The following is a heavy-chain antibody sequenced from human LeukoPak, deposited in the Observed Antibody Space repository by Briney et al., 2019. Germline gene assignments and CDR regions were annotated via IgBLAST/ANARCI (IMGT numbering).Heavy chain of an antibody. Sequence: SETLSLTCTVSGGSISSYYWSWIRQPAGKGLEWIGRLYTSGSTNYNPSLKSRVTMSVDTSKNQSSPKLTSMTAADTAVYYCARGGSSGYYYGWGQGTLVTVSS. D-gene: IGHD3-22*01. CDR2: LYTSGST. V-gene: IGHV4-4*07. CDR1: GGSISSYY. J-gene: IGHJ4*02. CDR3: ARGGSSGYYYG.